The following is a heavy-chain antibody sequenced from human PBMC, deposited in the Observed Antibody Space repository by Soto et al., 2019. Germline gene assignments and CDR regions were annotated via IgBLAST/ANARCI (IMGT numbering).Heavy chain of an antibody. CDR3: TTDEGDARGFYNFDY. CDR1: GLTFRNVW. J-gene: IGHJ4*02. CDR2: IRSKADGGST. V-gene: IGHV3-15*07. D-gene: IGHD3-10*01. Sequence: DVELVESGGGLGKPGESLRLSCAVSGLTFRNVWMSWVRQAPGRWLEWVGRIRSKADGGSTGYAAPVNGRFIVSRDDSKDMLYLQMNILKSDDTSVYYCTTDEGDARGFYNFDYWGQGIVDTVSS.